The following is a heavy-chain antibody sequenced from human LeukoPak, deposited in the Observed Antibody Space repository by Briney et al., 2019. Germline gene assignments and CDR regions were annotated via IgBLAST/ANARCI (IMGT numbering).Heavy chain of an antibody. V-gene: IGHV3-30-3*01. CDR2: ISYNGSNK. CDR1: GFTFSSYA. CDR3: ARGATTPHMVRGEDFDY. D-gene: IGHD3-10*01. J-gene: IGHJ4*02. Sequence: GGSLRLSCAASGFTFSSYAMHWVRQAPGKGLEWVAVISYNGSNKYYADSVKGRFTISRDNSKNTLYLQMNSLRAEDTAVYYCARGATTPHMVRGEDFDYWGQGTLVTVSS.